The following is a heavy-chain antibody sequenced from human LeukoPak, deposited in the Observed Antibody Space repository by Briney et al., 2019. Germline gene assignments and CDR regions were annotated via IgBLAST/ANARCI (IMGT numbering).Heavy chain of an antibody. Sequence: GGFLRLSCAASGFTVSSNYMSWVRQAPGKGLEWVSVIYSGGSTYYADSVKGRFTISRDNSKNTLYLQMNSLRAEDTAVYYCARAVARSGAFDYWGQGTLVTVSS. V-gene: IGHV3-53*01. D-gene: IGHD2-15*01. CDR1: GFTVSSNY. CDR3: ARAVARSGAFDY. J-gene: IGHJ4*02. CDR2: IYSGGST.